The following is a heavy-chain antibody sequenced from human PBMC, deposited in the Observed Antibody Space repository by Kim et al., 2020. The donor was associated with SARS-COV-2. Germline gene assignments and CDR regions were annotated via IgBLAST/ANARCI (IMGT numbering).Heavy chain of an antibody. J-gene: IGHJ6*02. Sequence: KRRFTISRDNAKNSLYLQMNSLRDEDTAVYYCARDSMATEYYYYYYGMDVWGQGTTVTVSS. CDR3: ARDSMATEYYYYYYGMDV. D-gene: IGHD5-12*01. V-gene: IGHV3-48*02.